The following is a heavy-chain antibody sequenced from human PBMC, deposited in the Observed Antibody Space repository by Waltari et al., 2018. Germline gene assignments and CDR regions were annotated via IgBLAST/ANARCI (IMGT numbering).Heavy chain of an antibody. CDR1: GFTFSSYS. CDR3: ARDCGGDCYDWFDP. V-gene: IGHV3-21*01. J-gene: IGHJ5*02. Sequence: EVQLVESGGGLVKPGGSLRLSCAASGFTFSSYSMNWVRQAPGKGLEWVSSISSSSSYIYYADSGKGRFTISRDNAKNSLYLQMNSLRAEDTAVYYCARDCGGDCYDWFDPWGQGTLVTVSS. CDR2: ISSSSSYI. D-gene: IGHD2-21*01.